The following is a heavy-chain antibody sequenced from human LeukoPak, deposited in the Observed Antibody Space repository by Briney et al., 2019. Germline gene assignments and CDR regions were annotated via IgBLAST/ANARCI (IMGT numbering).Heavy chain of an antibody. CDR3: ARHRAPRRYGLHWYFDL. CDR2: IYYSEST. Sequence: SETLSLTCTVSAGCISSSSYYWGWLREPPGKGLEWIGRIYYSESTYYNPSLKTRVPITLDTSKPPFSLKLSSVTAADTAVYCCARHRAPRRYGLHWYFDLWGRGNLVTVSS. D-gene: IGHD4-17*01. CDR1: AGCISSSSYY. V-gene: IGHV4-39*01. J-gene: IGHJ2*01.